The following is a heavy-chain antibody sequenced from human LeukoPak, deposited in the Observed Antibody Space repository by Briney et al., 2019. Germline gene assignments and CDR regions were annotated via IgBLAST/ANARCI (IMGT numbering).Heavy chain of an antibody. J-gene: IGHJ3*02. CDR1: GGTFSSYA. CDR3: ARLDDYGDYVDAFDI. V-gene: IGHV1-69*04. CDR2: IIPILGIA. Sequence: ASVKVSCKASGGTFSSYAISWVRQAPGQGLEWMGRIIPILGIANYAQKFQGRVMITADKSTSTAYMELSSLRSEDTAVYYCARLDDYGDYVDAFDIWGQGTMVTVSS. D-gene: IGHD4-17*01.